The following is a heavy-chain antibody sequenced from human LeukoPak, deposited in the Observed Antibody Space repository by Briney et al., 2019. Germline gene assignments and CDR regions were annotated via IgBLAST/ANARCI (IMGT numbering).Heavy chain of an antibody. CDR1: GFTFSTYD. CDR2: ISSDGSHK. D-gene: IGHD3-9*01. V-gene: IGHV3-30*18. CDR3: AKGSIDWYYFDY. Sequence: GGSLRLSCAASGFTFSTYDMHWVRQAPGKGLEWVAVISSDGSHKYWADSVKGRFTISRDNSKNTVYLQMNSLRAEDTAVYYCAKGSIDWYYFDYWGQGTLVTVSS. J-gene: IGHJ4*02.